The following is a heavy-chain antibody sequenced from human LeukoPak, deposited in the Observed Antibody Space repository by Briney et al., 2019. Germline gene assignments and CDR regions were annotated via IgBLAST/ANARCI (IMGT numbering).Heavy chain of an antibody. CDR1: GFTFSIYA. CDR2: ISDSGGST. D-gene: IGHD6-19*01. Sequence: PGGSLRLSCAASGFTFSIYAMSWVRQAPGKGLEWVSAISDSGGSTYYADSVKGRFTISRDNSKNTLYLQMNSLRAEDTAVYYCAKLISSVEDYWGQGTLVTVSS. J-gene: IGHJ4*02. CDR3: AKLISSVEDY. V-gene: IGHV3-23*01.